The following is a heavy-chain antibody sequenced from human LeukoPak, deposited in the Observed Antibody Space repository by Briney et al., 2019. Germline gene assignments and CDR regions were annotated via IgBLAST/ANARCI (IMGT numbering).Heavy chain of an antibody. Sequence: SETLSLTCTVSGGSISSSSYYWGWIRQPPGKGLEWIGSIYYSGSTYYNPSLKSRVTISVDTSKNQFSLKLSSVTAADTAVYYCARFSSSWPYAFDIWGQGTMVTVSS. CDR3: ARFSSSWPYAFDI. J-gene: IGHJ3*02. CDR2: IYYSGST. D-gene: IGHD6-13*01. CDR1: GGSISSSSYY. V-gene: IGHV4-39*07.